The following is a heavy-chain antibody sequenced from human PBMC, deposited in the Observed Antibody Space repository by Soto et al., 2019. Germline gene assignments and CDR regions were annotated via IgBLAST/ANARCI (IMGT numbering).Heavy chain of an antibody. Sequence: LSLTCSVSSDSMSGHYWNWLRQPPGKGLEWIGYINNVGSTKYNPSLESRVTISLDRAKKQFSLRLSSVTAADTAVYYCARRKPAAISGVFDIWGQGTMVTVSS. D-gene: IGHD2-2*01. CDR3: ARRKPAAISGVFDI. CDR1: SDSMSGHY. CDR2: INNVGST. J-gene: IGHJ3*02. V-gene: IGHV4-59*08.